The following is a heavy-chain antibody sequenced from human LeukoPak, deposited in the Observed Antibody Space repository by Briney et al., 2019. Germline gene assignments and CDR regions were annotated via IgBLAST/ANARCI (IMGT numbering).Heavy chain of an antibody. CDR3: ARGDGGLLWFGELFDP. J-gene: IGHJ5*02. CDR2: INHSGST. D-gene: IGHD3-10*01. Sequence: RPSETLSLTCAVYGGSFSGYYWSWIRQPPGKGLEWIGEINHSGSTNYNPSLKSRVTISVDTSKNQFSLKLSSVTAADTAVYYCARGDGGLLWFGELFDPWGQGTPVTVSS. CDR1: GGSFSGYY. V-gene: IGHV4-34*01.